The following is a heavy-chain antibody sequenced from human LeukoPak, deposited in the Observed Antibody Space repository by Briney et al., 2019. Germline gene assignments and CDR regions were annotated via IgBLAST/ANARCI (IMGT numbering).Heavy chain of an antibody. V-gene: IGHV4-59*13. J-gene: IGHJ4*02. D-gene: IGHD6-13*01. CDR3: ARDRSAAPADY. CDR1: GGSITNTY. CDR2: THDSGNS. Sequence: NSSETLSLTCTVSGGSITNTYWAWIRQPPGKGLEWIGYTHDSGNSNYNPSLRSRVTISIDTSKNQFSLKLTSVTAADTAVYYCARDRSAAPADYWGQGTLVTVSS.